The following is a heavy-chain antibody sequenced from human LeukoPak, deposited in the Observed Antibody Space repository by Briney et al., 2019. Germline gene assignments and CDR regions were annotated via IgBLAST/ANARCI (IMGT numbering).Heavy chain of an antibody. J-gene: IGHJ4*02. CDR1: GYTFTSYY. CDR3: ARNKWNYYDSSGYYFFDY. CDR2: INPSGGST. V-gene: IGHV1-46*01. D-gene: IGHD3-22*01. Sequence: ASVKVSCKASGYTFTSYYMHWVRQAPGQGLEWMGIINPSGGSTSYAQKFQGRVTMTRDTSTSTVYMELSSLGSEDTAVYYCARNKWNYYDSSGYYFFDYWGQGTLVTVSS.